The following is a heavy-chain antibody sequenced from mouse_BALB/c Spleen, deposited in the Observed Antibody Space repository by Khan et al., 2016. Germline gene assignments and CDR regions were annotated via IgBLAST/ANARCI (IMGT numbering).Heavy chain of an antibody. J-gene: IGHJ4*01. CDR2: ISYSGTT. D-gene: IGHD2-2*01. V-gene: IGHV3-2*02. Sequence: EVKLEESGPGLVKPSQSLSLTCTVTGYSITSDYAWNWIRQFPGNKLEWMGYISYSGTTTYNPSLKSRISITRDTSKNQFFLQLNSGTTEDTATYYCARWLDAMDYWGQGTSVTVSS. CDR1: GYSITSDYA. CDR3: ARWLDAMDY.